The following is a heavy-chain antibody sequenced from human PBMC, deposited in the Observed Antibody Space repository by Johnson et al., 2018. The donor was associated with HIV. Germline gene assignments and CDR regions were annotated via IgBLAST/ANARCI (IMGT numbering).Heavy chain of an antibody. CDR2: ISYDGSNK. Sequence: QVQLMESGGGVVQPGRSLRLSCAASGFTFSSYAMHWVRQAPGKGLEWVAVISYDGSNKYYADSVKGRFTISRDNSTNTLYLQMNSLRAEDTAVYYCARARMTTVTNDAFDICGQGTMVTVSS. V-gene: IGHV3-30-3*01. CDR3: ARARMTTVTNDAFDI. D-gene: IGHD4-17*01. CDR1: GFTFSSYA. J-gene: IGHJ3*02.